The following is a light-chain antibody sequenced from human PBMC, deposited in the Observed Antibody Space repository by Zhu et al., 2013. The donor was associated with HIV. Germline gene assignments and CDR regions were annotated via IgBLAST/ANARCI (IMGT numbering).Light chain of an antibody. V-gene: IGLV2-8*01. CDR3: AAWDDSLSGRV. J-gene: IGLJ3*02. CDR2: DVN. Sequence: QSALTQPPSASGSPGQSVTISCTGTSSDVGGYNFVSWYQHHPGKGPKLMIYDVNKRPSGVPDRFSGSKSGTSASLAISGLRSEDEADYYCAAWDDSLSGRVFGGGTKLTVL. CDR1: SSDVGGYNF.